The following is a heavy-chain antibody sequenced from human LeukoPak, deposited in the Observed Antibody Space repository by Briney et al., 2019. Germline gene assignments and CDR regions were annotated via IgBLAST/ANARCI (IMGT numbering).Heavy chain of an antibody. CDR1: GYSISSGYY. J-gene: IGHJ3*02. Sequence: SETLSLTCAVSGYSISSGYYWGRIRQPPGKGLEWIGSIYHSGSTYYNPSLKSRVTISVDTSKNQFSLKLSSVTAADTAVYYCARHRIAVAGAPYDAFDIWGQGTMVTVSS. V-gene: IGHV4-38-2*01. CDR3: ARHRIAVAGAPYDAFDI. D-gene: IGHD6-19*01. CDR2: IYHSGST.